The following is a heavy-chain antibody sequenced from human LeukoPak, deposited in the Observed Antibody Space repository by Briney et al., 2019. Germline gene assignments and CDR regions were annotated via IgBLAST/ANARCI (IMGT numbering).Heavy chain of an antibody. J-gene: IGHJ4*02. CDR1: GGSISSGGYY. V-gene: IGHV4-31*03. CDR2: IYYSGST. CDR3: ASANPSPGYQWPTSGGYYFDY. D-gene: IGHD6-19*01. Sequence: SQTLSLTCTVSGGSISSGGYYWSWIRQHPGKGLEWIGYIYYSGSTYYNPSLKSRVTISVDTSKNQFSLKLSSATAADTAVYYCASANPSPGYQWPTSGGYYFDYWGQGTLVTVSS.